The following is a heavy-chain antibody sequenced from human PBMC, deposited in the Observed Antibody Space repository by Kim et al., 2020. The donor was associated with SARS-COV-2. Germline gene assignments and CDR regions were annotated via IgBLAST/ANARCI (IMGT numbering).Heavy chain of an antibody. CDR1: GYTFTSYA. J-gene: IGHJ4*02. V-gene: IGHV7-4-1*02. D-gene: IGHD3-16*02. CDR3: ARDGDGFYDYVWGSYRRFDY. CDR2: INTNTGNP. Sequence: ASVKVSCKASGYTFTSYAMNWVRQAPGQGLEWMGWINTNTGNPTYAQGFTGRFVFSLDTSVSTAYLQISSLKAEDTAVYYCARDGDGFYDYVWGSYRRFDYWGQGTLVTVSS.